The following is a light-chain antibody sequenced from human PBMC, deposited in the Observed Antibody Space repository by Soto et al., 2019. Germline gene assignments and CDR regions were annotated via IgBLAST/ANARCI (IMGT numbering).Light chain of an antibody. J-gene: IGLJ3*02. Sequence: QSVLTQPPSVSGAPGQRVTISCTGSSSNIGAGYPVHWYQQLPGTAPKLLVAGNRPSGVPDRFSVSKSGASASLAITGLQAEDEADYYCSSYTTTSTTFGGGTKLTVL. V-gene: IGLV1-40*01. CDR2: G. CDR3: SSYTTTSTT. CDR1: SSNIGAGYP.